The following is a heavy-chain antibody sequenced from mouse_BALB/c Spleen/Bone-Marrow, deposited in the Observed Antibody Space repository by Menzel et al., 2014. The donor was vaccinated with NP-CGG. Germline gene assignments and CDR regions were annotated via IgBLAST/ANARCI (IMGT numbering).Heavy chain of an antibody. J-gene: IGHJ1*01. CDR2: INNNGGST. CDR3: ARVYGWYFDV. CDR1: GFTFSSYG. D-gene: IGHD1-1*01. Sequence: EVKLVESGGGLVQPGGSLKISCAASGFTFSSYGMSWVRQTPDKRLELVATINNNGGSTYYPDSVKGQFTISRDNAKNTLYLQMSSLKSEDTAMYYCARVYGWYFDVWGAGTTVTVSS. V-gene: IGHV5-6-3*01.